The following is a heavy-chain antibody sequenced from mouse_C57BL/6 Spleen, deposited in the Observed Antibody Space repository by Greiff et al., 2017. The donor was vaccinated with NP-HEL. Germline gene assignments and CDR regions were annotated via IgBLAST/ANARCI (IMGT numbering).Heavy chain of an antibody. D-gene: IGHD2-3*01. CDR2: IYPGDGDT. CDR3: ARPIYDGYHYAMDY. V-gene: IGHV1-82*01. J-gene: IGHJ4*01. CDR1: GYAFSSSW. Sequence: VQLQQSGPELVKPGASVKISCKASGYAFSSSWMNWVKQRPGKGLEWIGRIYPGDGDTKYNGKFKGKATLTADKSSSTAYMQLSSLTSEDSAVYFCARPIYDGYHYAMDYWGQGTSVTVSS.